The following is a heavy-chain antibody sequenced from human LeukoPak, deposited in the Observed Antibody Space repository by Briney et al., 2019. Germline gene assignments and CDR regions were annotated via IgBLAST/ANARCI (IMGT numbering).Heavy chain of an antibody. CDR3: ARHVRYYDSSGSLDY. Sequence: SETLSLTCTVSGGSISSYYWSWIRQPPGKGLEWIGYIYYSGSTNYNPSLKSRVTISVDTSKIQFSLKLSSVTAADTAVYYCARHVRYYDSSGSLDYWGQGTLVTVSS. J-gene: IGHJ4*02. V-gene: IGHV4-59*08. CDR2: IYYSGST. CDR1: GGSISSYY. D-gene: IGHD3-22*01.